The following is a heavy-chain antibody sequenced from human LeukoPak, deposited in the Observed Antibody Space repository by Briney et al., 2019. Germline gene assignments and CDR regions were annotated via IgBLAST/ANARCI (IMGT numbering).Heavy chain of an antibody. D-gene: IGHD1-1*01. J-gene: IGHJ4*02. CDR2: IYPGDSDI. Sequence: GESLKISCRGSGYSFTTYWIGWGRQMPGKGLEWRGIIYPGDSDIKFSPSFQGPVTISADKSLSTAYPQWSSLEASHAAVYYCARLSNDSSLDYWGQGTLVTVSS. V-gene: IGHV5-51*01. CDR3: ARLSNDSSLDY. CDR1: GYSFTTYW.